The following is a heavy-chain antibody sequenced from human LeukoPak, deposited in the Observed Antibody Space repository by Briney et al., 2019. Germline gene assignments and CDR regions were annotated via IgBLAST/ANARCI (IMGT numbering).Heavy chain of an antibody. J-gene: IGHJ1*01. V-gene: IGHV1-46*01. D-gene: IGHD5-18*01. CDR1: GYTFTSYY. Sequence: ASVKVSCKASGYTFTSYYMHWVRQAPGQGLEWMGMINPSGGSTRYAQKFQGRVTITRDTSTSTVYMELSSLGSEDTAVYYCARGQVDTAMVPGPHWGQGALVTVSS. CDR3: ARGQVDTAMVPGPH. CDR2: INPSGGST.